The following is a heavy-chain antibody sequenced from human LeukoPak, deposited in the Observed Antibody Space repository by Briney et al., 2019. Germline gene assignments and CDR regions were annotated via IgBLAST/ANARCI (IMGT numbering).Heavy chain of an antibody. D-gene: IGHD3-10*01. CDR3: ARDLITMVRGENYFDY. J-gene: IGHJ4*02. CDR1: GFTFSSYW. CDR2: IKQDGSEK. V-gene: IGHV3-7*01. Sequence: PGGSLRLSCAASGFTFSSYWMSWVRQAPGKGLEWVANIKQDGSEKYYVDSVKGRFTISRDNAKNSLYLQMNSLRAEDTAVYYCARDLITMVRGENYFDYWGQGTLVTVSS.